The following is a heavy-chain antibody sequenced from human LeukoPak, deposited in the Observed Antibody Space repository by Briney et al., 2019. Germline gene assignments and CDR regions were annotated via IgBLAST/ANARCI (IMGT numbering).Heavy chain of an antibody. CDR1: GFTLSRHW. V-gene: IGHV3-7*03. CDR2: IKQDGSEK. Sequence: GGSLRLSRAASGFTLSRHWMSWVRQAPGKGLEWVANIKQDGSEKYYVDSVKGRFTISRDNAKNSLYLQMNSLRAEDTAVYYCASRIAAAGAEYFQHWGQGTLVTVSS. J-gene: IGHJ1*01. CDR3: ASRIAAAGAEYFQH. D-gene: IGHD6-13*01.